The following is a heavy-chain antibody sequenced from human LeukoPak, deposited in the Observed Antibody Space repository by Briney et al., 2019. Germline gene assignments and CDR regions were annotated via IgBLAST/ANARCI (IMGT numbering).Heavy chain of an antibody. V-gene: IGHV3-48*03. CDR3: ARDQGATLVRGVTPYLDY. CDR2: ISSSGSTI. J-gene: IGHJ4*02. D-gene: IGHD3-10*01. Sequence: QSGGSLRLSCAASGFTFSSYEMNWVRQAPGKGLEWVSYISSSGSTIYYADSVKGRFTISRDNAKNSLYLQMNSLRAEDTAVYYCARDQGATLVRGVTPYLDYWGQGTLVSVSS. CDR1: GFTFSSYE.